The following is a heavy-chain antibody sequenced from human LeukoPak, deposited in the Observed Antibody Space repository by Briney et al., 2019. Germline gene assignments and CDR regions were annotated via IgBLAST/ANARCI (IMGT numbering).Heavy chain of an antibody. J-gene: IGHJ3*02. Sequence: PGGSLRLSCAASGFTFSSYGMHWARQAPGKGLEWVAVISYDGSNKYYADSVKGRFTISRDNSKNTLYLQMNSLRAEDTAVYYCAKVMGAQDAFDIWGQGTMVTVSS. CDR3: AKVMGAQDAFDI. D-gene: IGHD1-26*01. V-gene: IGHV3-30*18. CDR1: GFTFSSYG. CDR2: ISYDGSNK.